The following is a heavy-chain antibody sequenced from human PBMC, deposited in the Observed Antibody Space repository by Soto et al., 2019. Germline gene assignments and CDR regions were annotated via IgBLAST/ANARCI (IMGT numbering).Heavy chain of an antibody. CDR2: ISYDGSNK. V-gene: IGHV3-30*18. Sequence: QVQLVESGGGVVQPGRSLRLSCAASGFTFSSYGMHWVRQAPGKGLEWVAVISYDGSNKYYADSVKGRFTISRDNSKNTLYLQMNSLRAEDTAVYYCAKPSGWYSDSDFDYWGQGTLVTVSS. D-gene: IGHD6-19*01. CDR3: AKPSGWYSDSDFDY. CDR1: GFTFSSYG. J-gene: IGHJ4*02.